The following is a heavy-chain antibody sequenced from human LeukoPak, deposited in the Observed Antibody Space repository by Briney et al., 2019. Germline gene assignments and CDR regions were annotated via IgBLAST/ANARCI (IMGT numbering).Heavy chain of an antibody. J-gene: IGHJ4*02. V-gene: IGHV4-39*01. CDR1: GGSISIRSYY. CDR3: ARLFSSGWTGRLDY. CDR2: IYYSGST. D-gene: IGHD6-19*01. Sequence: PSETLSLTCTVSGGSISIRSYYWGWIRQPPGKGLEWIGSIYYSGSTYYNPSLKSRVTISVDTSKNQFPLKLSSVTAADTAVYYCARLFSSGWTGRLDYWGQGTLVTVSS.